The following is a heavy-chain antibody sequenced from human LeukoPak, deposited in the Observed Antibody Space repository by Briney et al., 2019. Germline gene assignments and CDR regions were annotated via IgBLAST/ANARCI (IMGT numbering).Heavy chain of an antibody. D-gene: IGHD3-16*01. V-gene: IGHV1-69*13. J-gene: IGHJ4*02. Sequence: SVKVSCKASGGTYSSYAISWVRQAPGQGLEWMGGIIPIFGTANYAQKFQGRVTITADESTSTAYMELSSLRSEDTAVYYCARDITMITFGGANPDYWGQGTLVTVSS. CDR1: GGTYSSYA. CDR3: ARDITMITFGGANPDY. CDR2: IIPIFGTA.